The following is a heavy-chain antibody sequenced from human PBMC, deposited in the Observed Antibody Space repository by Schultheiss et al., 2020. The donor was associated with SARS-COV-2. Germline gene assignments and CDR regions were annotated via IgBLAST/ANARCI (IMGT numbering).Heavy chain of an antibody. Sequence: SVKVSCKASGGTFSSYAISWVRQAPGQGLEWMGGIIPIFGTANYAQKFQGRVTITADESTSTAYMELSSLRSEDTAVYYCARDLDGATVAFDTWGQGTMVTVSS. J-gene: IGHJ3*02. CDR2: IIPIFGTA. V-gene: IGHV1-69*13. CDR3: ARDLDGATVAFDT. CDR1: GGTFSSYA. D-gene: IGHD1-26*01.